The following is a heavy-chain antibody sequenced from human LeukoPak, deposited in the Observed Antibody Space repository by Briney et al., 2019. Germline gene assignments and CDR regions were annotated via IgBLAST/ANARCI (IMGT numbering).Heavy chain of an antibody. D-gene: IGHD1-26*01. CDR2: IWFDGRRQ. Sequence: GGSLRLSCAASGFTFSNYAMHWVRQAPGKGLEWAAVIWFDGRRQEYGDSVKGRFTISRDSSRNTLFLHMNTLRAEDTAIYYCAKDRTVGASYWYFDLWGRGTLVTVSS. CDR1: GFTFSNYA. J-gene: IGHJ2*01. V-gene: IGHV3-33*06. CDR3: AKDRTVGASYWYFDL.